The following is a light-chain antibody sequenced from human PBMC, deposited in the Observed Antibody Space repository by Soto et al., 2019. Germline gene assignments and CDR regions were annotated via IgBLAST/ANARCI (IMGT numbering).Light chain of an antibody. J-gene: IGLJ2*01. Sequence: QPVLTQPPSVSGAPGQRVTISCTGSSSNIGAGYDVHWYQQLPGTAPKLLIYGNSNRPSGVPDRFSGSKSGTSASLAITGLQAEDEADYYCQSYDSSLSAWEFGGGTKLTVL. V-gene: IGLV1-40*01. CDR3: QSYDSSLSAWE. CDR1: SSNIGAGYD. CDR2: GNS.